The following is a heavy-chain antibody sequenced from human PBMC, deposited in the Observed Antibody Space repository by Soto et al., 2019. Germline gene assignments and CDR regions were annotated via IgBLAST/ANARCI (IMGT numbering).Heavy chain of an antibody. CDR1: GFTFSNYA. CDR2: IGGRGTSP. J-gene: IGHJ4*02. CDR3: AKSRYADSSGDYYDF. Sequence: PGGSLRLSCAASGFTFSNYAMSWVRQAPGKGLEWVSGIGGRGTSPYYADSVKGRFAISRDNSYNTLFLQLHSLRAEDTAVYYCAKSRYADSSGDYYDFWGQGTRVTVSS. D-gene: IGHD3-22*01. V-gene: IGHV3-23*01.